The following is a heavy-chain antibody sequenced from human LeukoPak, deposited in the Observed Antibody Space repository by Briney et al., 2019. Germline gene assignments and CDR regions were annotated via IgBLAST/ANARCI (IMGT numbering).Heavy chain of an antibody. D-gene: IGHD2-15*01. J-gene: IGHJ4*02. CDR3: ARRDIVVVVAYDY. Sequence: PSETLSLTCTVSGGSISSSSYYWGWIRQPPGKGLEWIGSIYYSGSTYYNPSLKRRVTISVDTSKNQFSLKLSSVTAADTAVYYCARRDIVVVVAYDYWGQGTLVTVSS. CDR2: IYYSGST. CDR1: GGSISSSSYY. V-gene: IGHV4-39*01.